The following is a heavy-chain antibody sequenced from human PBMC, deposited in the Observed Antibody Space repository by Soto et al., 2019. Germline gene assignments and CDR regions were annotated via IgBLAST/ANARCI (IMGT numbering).Heavy chain of an antibody. CDR1: GGSFNGYY. CDR2: INHSGST. CDR3: ARAPDKYYFDS. V-gene: IGHV4-34*01. Sequence: QVQLQQWGAGLLKPSETLSLTCAVYGGSFNGYYWTWIRQPPGKGPEWIGDINHSGSTNYHPSLKSRVTISVDTSKNQFSLKLRSVTAADMAVFYCARAPDKYYFDSWGQGTLVTVSS. J-gene: IGHJ4*02.